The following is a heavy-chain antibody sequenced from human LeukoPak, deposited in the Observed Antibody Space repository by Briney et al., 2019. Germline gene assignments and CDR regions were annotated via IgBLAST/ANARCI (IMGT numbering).Heavy chain of an antibody. CDR2: IYYSGST. Sequence: PSETLSLTCTVSGGSISSYYWSWIRQPPGKGLEWIGYIYYSGSTNYNPSLKSRVTISVDTSKNQFSLKLSSVTAADTAVYYCARDSVVATDWGQGTLVTVSS. CDR1: GGSISSYY. J-gene: IGHJ4*02. V-gene: IGHV4-59*01. D-gene: IGHD5-12*01. CDR3: ARDSVVATD.